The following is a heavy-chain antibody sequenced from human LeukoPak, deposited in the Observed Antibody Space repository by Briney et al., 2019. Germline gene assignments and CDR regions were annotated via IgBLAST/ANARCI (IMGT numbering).Heavy chain of an antibody. D-gene: IGHD3-10*02. CDR1: GYTFTSYY. J-gene: IGHJ4*02. V-gene: IGHV1-46*01. CDR2: INPSGGST. Sequence: ASVKVPCKASGYTFTSYYMHWVRQAPGQGLEWMGIINPSGGSTSYAQKFQGRVTITRDTSTSTVYMELSSLRSEDTAVYYCARNNQVFGLGDYWGQGTLVTVSS. CDR3: ARNNQVFGLGDY.